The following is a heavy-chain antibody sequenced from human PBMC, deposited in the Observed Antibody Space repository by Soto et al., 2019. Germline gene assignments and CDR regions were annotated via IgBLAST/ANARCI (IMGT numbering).Heavy chain of an antibody. D-gene: IGHD3-22*01. J-gene: IGHJ4*02. V-gene: IGHV1-18*01. CDR1: GYTFTSYG. Sequence: ASVKVSCKASGYTFTSYGISWVRQAPGQGLEWMGWISAYNGNTNYAQKLQGRVTMTTDTSTSTAYMELRSLRSDDTAVYYCARKGYYDSSGYRRDFDYWGQGTLVTVSS. CDR3: ARKGYYDSSGYRRDFDY. CDR2: ISAYNGNT.